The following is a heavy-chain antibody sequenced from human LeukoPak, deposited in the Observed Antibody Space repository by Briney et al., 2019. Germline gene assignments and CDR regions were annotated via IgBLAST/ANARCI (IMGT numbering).Heavy chain of an antibody. D-gene: IGHD2-15*01. V-gene: IGHV4-61*02. CDR2: IYTSGST. Sequence: SETLSLTCTVSGGSISSGAYYWSWIRQSAGKGLEWIGRIYTSGSTNYNPSLKSRVTISVDPSKNQFSLKLTSVTAADTAVYYCASGEDIVVVVAATQFDPWGQGTLVTVSS. CDR3: ASGEDIVVVVAATQFDP. J-gene: IGHJ5*02. CDR1: GGSISSGAYY.